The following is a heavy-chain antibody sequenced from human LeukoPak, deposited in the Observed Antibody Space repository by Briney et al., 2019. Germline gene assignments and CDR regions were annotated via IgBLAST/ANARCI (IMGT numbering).Heavy chain of an antibody. CDR2: INHSGST. D-gene: IGHD2-8*01. V-gene: IGHV4-34*01. J-gene: IGHJ4*02. CDR1: SGSFCGHY. Sequence: SETLSLTCAVYSGSFCGHYCSWIRQSPGKGLEWIGEINHSGSTNYNPSLKSRVTISVDTSKNQFSLKLSSVTAADTAVYYCASSSNCTNGVCYTNYFDYWGQGTLVTVSS. CDR3: ASSSNCTNGVCYTNYFDY.